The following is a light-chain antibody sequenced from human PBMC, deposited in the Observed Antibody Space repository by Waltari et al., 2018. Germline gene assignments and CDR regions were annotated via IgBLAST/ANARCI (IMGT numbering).Light chain of an antibody. CDR3: CSYAGGSYV. Sequence: QSALTQPPSASGSPGQSVTISCTGTSSDVGAYNYVSWYQQYPDKAPKLMIYEVTKRPSGVPDRFSGSRSGTTASLTISGLQPEDEADYYCCSYAGGSYVFGTGTKVTVL. CDR2: EVT. V-gene: IGLV2-8*01. J-gene: IGLJ1*01. CDR1: SSDVGAYNY.